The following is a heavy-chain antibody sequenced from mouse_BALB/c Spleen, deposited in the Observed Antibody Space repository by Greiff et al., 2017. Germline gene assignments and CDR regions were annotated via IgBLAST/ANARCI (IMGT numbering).Heavy chain of an antibody. CDR2: ISDGGSYT. D-gene: IGHD1-1*02. J-gene: IGHJ4*01. CDR1: GFTFSDYY. CDR3: ARDLYGLYAMDY. Sequence: EVKVVESGGGLVKPGGSLKLSCAASGFTFSDYYMYWVRQTPEKRLEWVATISDGGSYTYYPDSVKGRFTISRDNAKNNLYLQMSSLKSEDTAMYYCARDLYGLYAMDYWGQGTSVTVSS. V-gene: IGHV5-4*02.